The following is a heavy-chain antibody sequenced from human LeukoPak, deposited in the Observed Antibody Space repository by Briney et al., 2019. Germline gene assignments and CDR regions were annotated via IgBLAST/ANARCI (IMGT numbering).Heavy chain of an antibody. Sequence: PSETLSLTCTVSGGSISSGSYYWSWIRQPAGKGLEWVGRIYTSGGTHYNPSLKSRVTISIDMSKNQFSLKLSSVTAADTAVYYCARSRKGSSSWYFDYWGQGTLVTVSS. V-gene: IGHV4-61*02. CDR3: ARSRKGSSSWYFDY. CDR2: IYTSGGT. J-gene: IGHJ4*02. D-gene: IGHD6-13*01. CDR1: GGSISSGSYY.